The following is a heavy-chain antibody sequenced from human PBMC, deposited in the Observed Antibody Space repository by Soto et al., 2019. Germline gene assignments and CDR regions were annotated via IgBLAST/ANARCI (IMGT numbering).Heavy chain of an antibody. CDR1: GGTFSSYA. J-gene: IGHJ3*02. CDR2: IIPIFGTA. D-gene: IGHD2-21*02. CDR3: AKRGGEIGCGGDCYTHDAFDI. Sequence: QVQLVQSGAEVKKPGSSVKVSCKASGGTFSSYAISWVRQAPGQGLEWMGGIIPIFGTANYEQKFEGRVTITADESTSTANMELSRLRSEDTAVYYCAKRGGEIGCGGDCYTHDAFDIWGQGTIVTVSS. V-gene: IGHV1-69*01.